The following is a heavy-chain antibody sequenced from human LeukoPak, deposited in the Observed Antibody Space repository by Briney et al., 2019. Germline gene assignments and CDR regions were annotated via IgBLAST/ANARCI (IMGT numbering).Heavy chain of an antibody. CDR2: IYSGGGT. J-gene: IGHJ4*02. D-gene: IGHD4-17*01. CDR1: GFNVSSNY. Sequence: GGSLRLSCAASGFNVSSNYMTWVRQAPGKGLEWVSVIYSGGGTYHADSVRGRFPISRDNARNTLYLQMNSLRAEDTAVYYCARDYTVTNEYDYWGQGTLVTVSS. CDR3: ARDYTVTNEYDY. V-gene: IGHV3-53*01.